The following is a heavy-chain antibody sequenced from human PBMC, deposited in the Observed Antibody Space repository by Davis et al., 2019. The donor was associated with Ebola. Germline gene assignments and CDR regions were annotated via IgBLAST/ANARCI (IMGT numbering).Heavy chain of an antibody. D-gene: IGHD2-2*01. Sequence: GSLSLTCAVYGGSFSGYYWSWIRQPPGKGLEWIGEINHSGSTNYNPSLKSRVTISVDTSKRQFSLKLSSVTAADTAVYYCARGEGDIVVVPAASLYYYYGMDVWGQGTTVTVSS. V-gene: IGHV4-34*01. CDR1: GGSFSGYY. J-gene: IGHJ6*02. CDR3: ARGEGDIVVVPAASLYYYYGMDV. CDR2: INHSGST.